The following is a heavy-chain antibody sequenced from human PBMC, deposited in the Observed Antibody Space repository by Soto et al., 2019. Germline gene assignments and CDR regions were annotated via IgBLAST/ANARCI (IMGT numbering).Heavy chain of an antibody. V-gene: IGHV1-18*01. CDR1: GYTFTSYG. J-gene: IGHJ4*02. D-gene: IGHD3-22*01. CDR2: INAGNGDT. CDR3: ARKDYYDSGMYYFDY. Sequence: GASVKVSCKASGYTFTSYGISWVRQAPGQGLEWMGWINAGNGDTGYSQKFQDRVTITRDTSASTAYMDLSSLRSEDTAVYYCARKDYYDSGMYYFDYWGQGTRVTVSS.